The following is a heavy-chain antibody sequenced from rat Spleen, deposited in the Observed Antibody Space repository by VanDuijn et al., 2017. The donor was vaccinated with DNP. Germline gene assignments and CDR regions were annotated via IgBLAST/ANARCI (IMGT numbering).Heavy chain of an antibody. J-gene: IGHJ2*01. Sequence: QVQLKESGPGLVRPSQPLSLTCTVSGFSLTNYGVYWVRQPPGKGLEWIATISSGGTTYYTSPLKSRLSISRDTSKSQVFLKMNSLQTADTATYFCAREVDYWGQGVMVTVSS. CDR1: GFSLTNYG. CDR3: AREVDY. CDR2: ISSGGTT. V-gene: IGHV2S12*01.